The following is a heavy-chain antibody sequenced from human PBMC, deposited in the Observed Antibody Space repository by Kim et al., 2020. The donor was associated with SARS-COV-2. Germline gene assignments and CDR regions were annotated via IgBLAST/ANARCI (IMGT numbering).Heavy chain of an antibody. Sequence: ASVKVSCKASGYTFTTYGLHWVRQAPGQRLEWLGWINTGNGITKYSQQFQGRVTITRDTSANTAYMDLSGLIFNDTSVYYCARDGKGYYLDVWGKGTTVT. CDR3: ARDGKGYYLDV. CDR2: INTGNGIT. CDR1: GYTFTTYG. J-gene: IGHJ6*03. V-gene: IGHV1-3*04.